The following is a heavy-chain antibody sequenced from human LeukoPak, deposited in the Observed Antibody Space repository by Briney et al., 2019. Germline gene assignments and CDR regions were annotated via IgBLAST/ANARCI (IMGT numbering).Heavy chain of an antibody. CDR1: GFTFSSYW. Sequence: GGPLRLSCAASGFTFSSYWMSWVRQAPGKGLEWVANIKQDGSEKYYVDSVKGRFTISRDNAKNSLYLQMNSLRAEDTAVYYCAREGFLFYFDYWGQGTLVTVSS. J-gene: IGHJ4*02. CDR3: AREGFLFYFDY. CDR2: IKQDGSEK. V-gene: IGHV3-7*01.